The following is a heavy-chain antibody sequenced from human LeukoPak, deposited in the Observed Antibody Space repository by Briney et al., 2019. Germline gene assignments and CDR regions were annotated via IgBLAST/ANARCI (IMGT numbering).Heavy chain of an antibody. Sequence: SETLSLTCAVSGGSISSSNWWSWVRQPPGKGLEWIGEIYHSGSTNYNPSLKSRVTISVDKSKNQFSLKLSSVTAADTAVYYCARASTAIVGATNYAFDIWGQGTMVTVSS. D-gene: IGHD1-26*01. V-gene: IGHV4-4*02. CDR3: ARASTAIVGATNYAFDI. CDR2: IYHSGST. J-gene: IGHJ3*02. CDR1: GGSISSSNW.